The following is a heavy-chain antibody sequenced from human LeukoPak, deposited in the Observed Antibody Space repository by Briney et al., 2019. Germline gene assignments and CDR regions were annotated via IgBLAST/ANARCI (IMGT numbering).Heavy chain of an antibody. Sequence: PSETLSLTCTVSGGSFSSYYWSWVRQPPGKGLEWIGYIYHSGSTYYNPSLKSRVTISVDRSKNQFSLKLSSVTAADTAVYYCAREGAAGTLSGAFDIWGQGTMVTVSS. V-gene: IGHV4-59*12. CDR1: GGSFSSYY. CDR3: AREGAAGTLSGAFDI. CDR2: IYHSGST. J-gene: IGHJ3*02. D-gene: IGHD6-13*01.